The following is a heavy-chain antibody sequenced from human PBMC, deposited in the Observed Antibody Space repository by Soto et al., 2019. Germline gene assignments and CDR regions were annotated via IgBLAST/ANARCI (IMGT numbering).Heavy chain of an antibody. Sequence: PSETLSLTCTVSGVTVSSDAYYWSWIRQPPGKGPEWIGNIYHTGSTYYSPSLKSRVDISLDKSKNQFSLWLSSVTAADTAVYYCARYRFSGSRWSKFDYWGQGTLVTVSS. V-gene: IGHV4-31*03. D-gene: IGHD6-13*01. CDR2: IYHTGST. CDR1: GVTVSSDAYY. J-gene: IGHJ4*02. CDR3: ARYRFSGSRWSKFDY.